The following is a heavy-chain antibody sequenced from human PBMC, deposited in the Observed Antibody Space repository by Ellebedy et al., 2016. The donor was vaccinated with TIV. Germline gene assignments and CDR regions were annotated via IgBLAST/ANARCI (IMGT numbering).Heavy chain of an antibody. CDR1: GGSTSSSSYY. CDR2: IYYSGST. J-gene: IGHJ5*02. V-gene: IGHV4-39*01. D-gene: IGHD3-16*01. CDR3: ARWGEWFDP. Sequence: MPSETLSLTCTVSGGSTSSSSYYWGWIRQSPGKGLEWFGSIYYSGSTYYNPSLKSRVTISVDTSKNQFSLKLSSVTAADTAVYYCARWGEWFDPWGQGTLVTVSS.